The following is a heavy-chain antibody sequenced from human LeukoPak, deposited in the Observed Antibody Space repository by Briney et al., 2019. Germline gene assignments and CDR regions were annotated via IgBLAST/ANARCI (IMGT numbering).Heavy chain of an antibody. J-gene: IGHJ3*02. Sequence: SETLSLTCTVSGGSISSYYWSWIRQPPGKGLEWIGYIYYSGSTNYNPSLKSRVTISVDTSKNQFSLKLSSVTAADTAVYYCARGGYCSSTSCPKFRAFDIWGQGTMVTVSS. CDR1: GGSISSYY. CDR3: ARGGYCSSTSCPKFRAFDI. D-gene: IGHD2-2*01. V-gene: IGHV4-59*01. CDR2: IYYSGST.